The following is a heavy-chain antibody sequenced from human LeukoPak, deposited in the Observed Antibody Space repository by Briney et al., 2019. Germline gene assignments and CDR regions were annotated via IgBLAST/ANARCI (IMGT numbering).Heavy chain of an antibody. Sequence: GGSLRLSCAASGFTFSSYGMHWVRQAPGKGLEWVAVIWYDGSNKYYADSVKGRFTISRDNPKNTLYLQMNSLRAEDTAVYYCARDPGGSYYNWFDPWGQGTLVTVSS. CDR3: ARDPGGSYYNWFDP. CDR1: GFTFSSYG. D-gene: IGHD3-16*01. V-gene: IGHV3-33*01. J-gene: IGHJ5*02. CDR2: IWYDGSNK.